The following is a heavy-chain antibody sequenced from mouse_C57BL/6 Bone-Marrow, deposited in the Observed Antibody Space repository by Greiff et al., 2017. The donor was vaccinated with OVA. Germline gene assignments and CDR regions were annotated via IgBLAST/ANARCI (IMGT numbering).Heavy chain of an antibody. D-gene: IGHD1-1*01. CDR3: ARRDYYGSSLAWFAY. CDR1: GFTFSSYG. V-gene: IGHV5-6*02. J-gene: IGHJ3*01. CDR2: ISSGGSYT. Sequence: EVKLMESGGDLVKPGGSLKLSCAASGFTFSSYGMSWVRQTPDKRLEWVATISSGGSYTYYPDSVKGRFTISRDNAKNTLYLQMSSLKSEDTAMYYCARRDYYGSSLAWFAYWGQGTLVTVSA.